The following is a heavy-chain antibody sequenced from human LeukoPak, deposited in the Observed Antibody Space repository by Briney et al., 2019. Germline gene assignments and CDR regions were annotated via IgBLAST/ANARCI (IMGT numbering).Heavy chain of an antibody. D-gene: IGHD6-19*01. Sequence: GGSRRLSCAASGLTFSSDAMSWDRQPPGKWLEWVSAISGSGGSTYYADSVKGRFTISRDNSKNTLYLQMNSLRAEDTAVYYCAKSPTLRSGWYSIFDYWGQGTLVTVSS. V-gene: IGHV3-23*01. CDR2: ISGSGGST. J-gene: IGHJ4*02. CDR1: GLTFSSDA. CDR3: AKSPTLRSGWYSIFDY.